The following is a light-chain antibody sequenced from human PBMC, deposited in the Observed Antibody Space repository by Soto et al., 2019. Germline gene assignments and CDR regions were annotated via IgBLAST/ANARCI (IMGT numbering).Light chain of an antibody. Sequence: EIVLTQSPGTLSLSPGERVTRSCRASESVSSGYVGWYQQKPGQAPRLVIFGAIVRATGIPDRFRGSGSGTDFTLTISSLEPEDFAVYYCQQYGSSPPSFGQGTKLEIK. V-gene: IGKV3-20*01. CDR2: GAI. CDR1: ESVSSGY. J-gene: IGKJ2*01. CDR3: QQYGSSPPS.